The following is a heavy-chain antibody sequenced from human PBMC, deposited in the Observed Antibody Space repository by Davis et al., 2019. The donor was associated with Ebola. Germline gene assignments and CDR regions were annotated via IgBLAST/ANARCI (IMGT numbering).Heavy chain of an antibody. CDR2: IRSKANSYAT. CDR3: TGTLGTFDY. D-gene: IGHD1-1*01. V-gene: IGHV3-73*01. J-gene: IGHJ4*02. Sequence: GGSLRHSCAASGFTFSGSAMHWVRQASGKGLEWVGRIRSKANSYATAYAASVKGRFTISRDDSKNTAYLQMNSLKTEDTAVYYCTGTLGTFDYWGQGTLVTVSS. CDR1: GFTFSGSA.